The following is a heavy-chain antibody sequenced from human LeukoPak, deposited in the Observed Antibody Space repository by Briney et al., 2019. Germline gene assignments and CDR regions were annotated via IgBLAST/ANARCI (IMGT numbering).Heavy chain of an antibody. CDR1: GFTFSSYA. Sequence: PGGSLRLSCAASGFTFSSYAMSWVRQAPGKGLEWVSVISGSGGTTYYADSVKGRFTISRDNSRNTLYLQMNSLRVEDTAMYYCASEPRRVGTTTAYWGQGTLVTVSS. V-gene: IGHV3-23*01. CDR3: ASEPRRVGTTTAY. CDR2: ISGSGGTT. J-gene: IGHJ4*02. D-gene: IGHD1-26*01.